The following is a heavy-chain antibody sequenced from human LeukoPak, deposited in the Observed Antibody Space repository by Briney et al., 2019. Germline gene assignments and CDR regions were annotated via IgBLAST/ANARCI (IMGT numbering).Heavy chain of an antibody. V-gene: IGHV1-18*04. D-gene: IGHD2-21*02. CDR3: AGGDLVGY. CDR2: ISAYNGNT. CDR1: GYTFTGYY. J-gene: IGHJ4*02. Sequence: ASVKVSCKASGYTFTGYYMHWVRQAPGQGLEWMGWISAYNGNTNYAQKLQGRVTMTTDTSTSTACMELRSLRSDDTAVYYCAGGDLVGYWGQGTLVTVSS.